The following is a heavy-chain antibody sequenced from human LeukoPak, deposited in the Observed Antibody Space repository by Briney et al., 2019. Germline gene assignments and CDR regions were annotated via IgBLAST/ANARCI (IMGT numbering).Heavy chain of an antibody. V-gene: IGHV4-34*01. Sequence: PSETLSLTCAVYGGSFSGYYWSWIRQPPGKGLEWIGEINHSGSTNYNPSLKSRVTISVDTSKNQFSLKLSSVTAADTAVYYCARNSHVLRFLEWLGPEDVWGKGTTVTVSS. CDR1: GGSFSGYY. CDR2: INHSGST. J-gene: IGHJ6*04. CDR3: ARNSHVLRFLEWLGPEDV. D-gene: IGHD3-3*01.